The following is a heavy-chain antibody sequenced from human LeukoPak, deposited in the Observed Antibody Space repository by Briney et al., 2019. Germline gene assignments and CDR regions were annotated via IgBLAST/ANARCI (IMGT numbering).Heavy chain of an antibody. CDR2: ISSSSSYI. CDR3: AKDRFYYGSGIPLYFDY. V-gene: IGHV3-21*04. CDR1: GFTFSSYS. D-gene: IGHD3-10*01. J-gene: IGHJ4*02. Sequence: GGSLRLSCAASGFTFSSYSMNWVRQAPGKGLEWVSSISSSSSYIYYADSVKGRFTISRDNSKNTLYLQMNSLRAEDTAVYYCAKDRFYYGSGIPLYFDYWGQGTLVTVSS.